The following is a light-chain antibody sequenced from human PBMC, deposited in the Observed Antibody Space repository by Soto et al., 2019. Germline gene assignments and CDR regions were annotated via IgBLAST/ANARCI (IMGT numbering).Light chain of an antibody. Sequence: QSALTQPASVSGSPGQSITISCTGTTSDVGGSNYISWYQHHPGKAPKLIIYEVNNRPSGVSVRFSGSKSANTASLTISGLQAEDEGDYYCTSKRGTSTVVFGGGTKVTVL. V-gene: IGLV2-14*01. J-gene: IGLJ2*01. CDR2: EVN. CDR1: TSDVGGSNY. CDR3: TSKRGTSTVV.